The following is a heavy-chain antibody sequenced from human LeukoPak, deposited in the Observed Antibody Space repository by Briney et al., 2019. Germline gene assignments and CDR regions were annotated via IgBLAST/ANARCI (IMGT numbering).Heavy chain of an antibody. CDR1: GFTFSNAW. CDR3: AKSWCETICYGIYD. Sequence: GGSLRLSCAASGFTFSNAWMSWVRQAPGKGLEWVGRIKSKTDGGTTDYAAPVKGRFTISRDDSKNTLYLQMNSLRADDTAVYYCAKSWCETICYGIYDWGQGTLVTVS. CDR2: IKSKTDGGTT. J-gene: IGHJ4*02. V-gene: IGHV3-15*01. D-gene: IGHD2-2*01.